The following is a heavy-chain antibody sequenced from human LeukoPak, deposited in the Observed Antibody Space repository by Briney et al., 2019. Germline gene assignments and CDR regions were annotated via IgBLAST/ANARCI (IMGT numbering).Heavy chain of an antibody. J-gene: IGHJ4*02. V-gene: IGHV4-59*01. CDR1: GGSISGFY. Sequence: SETLSLTCNVSGGSISGFYWSWIRQPPGRGLEWIGYIYYTGSSNYNPSLKSRVTISVDTSKNQFSLKLSSVTAADTAIHYCARVHRYCSGGSCNLVDYWGQGTLVTVSS. CDR3: ARVHRYCSGGSCNLVDY. D-gene: IGHD2-15*01. CDR2: IYYTGSS.